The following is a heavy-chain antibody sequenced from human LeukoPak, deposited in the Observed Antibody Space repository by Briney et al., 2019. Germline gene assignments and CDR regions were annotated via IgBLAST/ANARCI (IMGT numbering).Heavy chain of an antibody. CDR2: ITPNSEGT. D-gene: IGHD3-10*01. CDR3: ASGDYSGTKPDPIDM. Sequence: ASVKVSCKASGYNLTDYYVHWVRQAPGQGLEWMGYITPNSEGTEFAHKFQGRVIMTRDTSIITAYMELSRLTSDDTAVYYCASGDYSGTKPDPIDMWGQGTLVTVSS. CDR1: GYNLTDYY. V-gene: IGHV1-2*02. J-gene: IGHJ3*02.